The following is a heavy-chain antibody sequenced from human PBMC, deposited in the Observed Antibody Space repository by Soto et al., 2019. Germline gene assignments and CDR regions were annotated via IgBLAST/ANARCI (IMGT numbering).Heavy chain of an antibody. CDR2: INPNSGGT. V-gene: IGHV1-2*04. D-gene: IGHD5-12*01. CDR3: ARDMGIVATYYYYGMDV. CDR1: GYTFTGYH. Sequence: ASVKVSCKASGYTFTGYHMHWVRQAPGQGLEWMGWINPNSGGTNYAQKFQGWVTMTRDTSISTAYMELSRLRSDDTAVYYCARDMGIVATYYYYGMDVWGQGTTVTVSS. J-gene: IGHJ6*02.